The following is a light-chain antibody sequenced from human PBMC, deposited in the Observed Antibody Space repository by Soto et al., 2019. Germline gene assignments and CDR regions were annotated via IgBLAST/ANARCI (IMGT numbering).Light chain of an antibody. CDR1: QSTSTW. CDR3: QQYGRYRT. Sequence: DIQMTQSPSTLSASVGDRVTITCRASQSTSTWLAWYQHEPGKAPNLLIYKASSLESGVPSRFSGSGSGTEFTLTISSLQPDDVATYYCQQYGRYRTFGQGIKVELK. V-gene: IGKV1-5*03. CDR2: KAS. J-gene: IGKJ1*01.